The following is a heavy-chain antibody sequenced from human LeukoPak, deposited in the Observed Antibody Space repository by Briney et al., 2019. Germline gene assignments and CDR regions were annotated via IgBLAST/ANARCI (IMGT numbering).Heavy chain of an antibody. CDR1: GYTFTGYY. V-gene: IGHV1-2*02. CDR3: AREPPIQLWPDYYYGMDV. Sequence: ASVKVSCKASGYTFTGYYMHWVRQAPGQGLEWMGWINPNSGGTNYAQKFQGRVTMTRDTSISTAYMELSRLRSDDTAVYYCAREPPIQLWPDYYYGMDVWGQGTTVTVSS. D-gene: IGHD5-18*01. CDR2: INPNSGGT. J-gene: IGHJ6*02.